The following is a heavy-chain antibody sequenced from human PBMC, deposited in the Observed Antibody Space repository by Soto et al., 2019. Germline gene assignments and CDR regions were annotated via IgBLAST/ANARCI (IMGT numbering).Heavy chain of an antibody. D-gene: IGHD3-22*01. V-gene: IGHV5-51*01. Sequence: GESLKISCKGSGYSFTSYWIGWVRQMPGKGLEWMGIIYPGDSDTSYSPSFQGQVTISADKSITTAYLQWSSLKASDTAMYYCARHPHYSDSSGYYPGPWGQGTRVTVSS. CDR1: GYSFTSYW. J-gene: IGHJ5*02. CDR3: ARHPHYSDSSGYYPGP. CDR2: IYPGDSDT.